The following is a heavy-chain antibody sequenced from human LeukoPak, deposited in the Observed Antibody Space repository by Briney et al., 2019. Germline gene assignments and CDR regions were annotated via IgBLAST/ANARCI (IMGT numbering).Heavy chain of an antibody. CDR3: ATVLYGDYGYFDY. CDR1: GYTLTELS. Sequence: ASVKVSCKVSGYTLTELSMHWMRQAPGKGLEWMGGFDPEDGETIYAQKFQGRVTMTEDTSTDTAYMELGSLTSEDTAVYYCATVLYGDYGYFDYWGQGTLVTVSS. J-gene: IGHJ4*02. V-gene: IGHV1-24*01. D-gene: IGHD4-17*01. CDR2: FDPEDGET.